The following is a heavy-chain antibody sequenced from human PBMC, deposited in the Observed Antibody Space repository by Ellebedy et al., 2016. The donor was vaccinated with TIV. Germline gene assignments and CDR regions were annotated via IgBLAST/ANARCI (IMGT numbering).Heavy chain of an antibody. J-gene: IGHJ6*02. CDR3: ASEMLTRPYGMDV. Sequence: GESLKISCAASGFTFSSFGMHWVRQAPGQGLEWVALIWYDGSNKYYADSVKGRFTITRDNSKDTLFLQMNSLRADDTAVYYCASEMLTRPYGMDVWGQGTTVTVAS. CDR2: IWYDGSNK. V-gene: IGHV3-33*01. D-gene: IGHD4-23*01. CDR1: GFTFSSFG.